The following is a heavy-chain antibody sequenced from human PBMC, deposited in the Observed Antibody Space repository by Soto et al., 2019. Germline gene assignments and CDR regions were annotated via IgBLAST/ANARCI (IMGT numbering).Heavy chain of an antibody. CDR1: GGSISSSSYY. D-gene: IGHD3-10*01. V-gene: IGHV4-39*01. CDR2: IYYSGTT. Sequence: PSETLSLTCTVSGGSISSSSYYWGWIRQPPGKGLEWIGSIYYSGTTYYNPSLKSRVTMSLDTSKNQFSLKLSSVTAADTAVYYCARRYGSGSAEYYFDSWGQGTLVTVSS. J-gene: IGHJ4*02. CDR3: ARRYGSGSAEYYFDS.